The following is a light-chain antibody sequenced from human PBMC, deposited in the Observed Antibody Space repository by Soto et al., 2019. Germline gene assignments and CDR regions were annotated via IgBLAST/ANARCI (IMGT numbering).Light chain of an antibody. CDR1: SSDVGGYKF. CDR2: EVD. Sequence: LTQPASVSGSPGQSITISCTGTSSDVGGYKFVSWYQHHPGKAPILMIYEVDNRPSGVSNRFSGSKSGNTASLTISGLQAEDEGDYYCSSYTSTRSVVFGGGTKLTVL. V-gene: IGLV2-14*01. J-gene: IGLJ2*01. CDR3: SSYTSTRSVV.